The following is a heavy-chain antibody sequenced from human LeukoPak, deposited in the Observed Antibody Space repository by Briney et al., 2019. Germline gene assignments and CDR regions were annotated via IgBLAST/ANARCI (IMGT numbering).Heavy chain of an antibody. CDR3: ARGGGQWSSTSSLGFDC. CDR2: ISSDGTDT. Sequence: GGSLRLSCAASGFTFSNYWMHWVRQVPGKGLVWVSRISSDGTDTTYAHTVKGRFTISKHNAKNILCLQSNSLRAEDLAVYYCARGGGQWSSTSSLGFDCGGQGTLVTVSS. V-gene: IGHV3-74*01. J-gene: IGHJ4*02. CDR1: GFTFSNYW. D-gene: IGHD2-2*01.